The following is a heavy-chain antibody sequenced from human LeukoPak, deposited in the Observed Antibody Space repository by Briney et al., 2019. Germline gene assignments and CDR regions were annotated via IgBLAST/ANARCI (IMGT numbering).Heavy chain of an antibody. CDR1: LDSTTSNF. J-gene: IGHJ4*02. CDR2: IYHSGST. Sequence: SETLSLTCTVSLDSTTSNFWSWVRQPPGKGLEWIGQIYHSGSTNYNPSLKSRVTISVDKSKNQFSLKLSSVTAADTAVYYCARDRVELPFDYWGQGTLVTVSS. D-gene: IGHD1-26*01. V-gene: IGHV4-4*02. CDR3: ARDRVELPFDY.